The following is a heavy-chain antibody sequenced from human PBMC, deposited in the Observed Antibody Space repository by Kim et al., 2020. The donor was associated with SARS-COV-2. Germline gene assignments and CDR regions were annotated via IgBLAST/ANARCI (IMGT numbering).Heavy chain of an antibody. CDR1: GFTFRGYW. CDR3: ARRTASPTGGWFDP. CDR2: INYDGSEK. J-gene: IGHJ5*02. V-gene: IGHV3-7*05. Sequence: GGSLRLSCAASGFTFRGYWMSWVRQTPGKGLEWVASINYDGSEKYYVASVKGRFTISTDNAKNSLYLQMDSLRAEDTATYYCARRTASPTGGWFDPWGQGPRSTVSS. D-gene: IGHD7-27*01.